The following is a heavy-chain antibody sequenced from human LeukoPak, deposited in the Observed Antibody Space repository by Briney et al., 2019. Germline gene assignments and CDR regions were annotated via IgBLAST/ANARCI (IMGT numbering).Heavy chain of an antibody. V-gene: IGHV4-31*03. J-gene: IGHJ4*02. Sequence: SETLSLTCTVSGGSISSGGYYWSWIRQHPGKGLEWIGYIYYSGSTYYNPSLKSRVTISVDTSKNQFSLKLSSVTAADTAVYYCARVGGNYNDFDYWGQGTLVTVSS. CDR1: GGSISSGGYY. CDR3: ARVGGNYNDFDY. D-gene: IGHD1-26*01. CDR2: IYYSGST.